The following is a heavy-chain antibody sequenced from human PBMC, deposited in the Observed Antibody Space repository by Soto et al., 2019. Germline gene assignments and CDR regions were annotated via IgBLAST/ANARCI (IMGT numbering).Heavy chain of an antibody. J-gene: IGHJ6*02. CDR2: IYYSGST. CDR1: GGSISSGGYY. CDR3: XXXXXXXXTPRYYYGMDV. V-gene: IGHV4-31*03. Sequence: QVQLQESGPGLVKPSQTLSLTCTVSGGSISSGGYYWSWIRQHPGKGLEWIGYIYYSGSTYYNPSLKSRVTISVDTSKNQFSLXLXSXTAADTAVXXXXXXXXXXXTPRYYYGMDVWGQGTTVTVSS. D-gene: IGHD2-15*01.